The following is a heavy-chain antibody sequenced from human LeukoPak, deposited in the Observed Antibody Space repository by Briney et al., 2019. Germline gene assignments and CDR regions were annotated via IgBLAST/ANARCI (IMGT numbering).Heavy chain of an antibody. J-gene: IGHJ4*02. Sequence: ASVKVSCKASGYTFTGYYMHWVRQAPGQGLEWMGWINPNSGGTNYAQKFQGWVTMTRDTSISTAYVELSRLRSDDTAVYYCARVHRSFLRSLTNSGSWWDYYFDYWGQGTLVTVSS. CDR1: GYTFTGYY. CDR2: INPNSGGT. V-gene: IGHV1-2*04. D-gene: IGHD3-3*01. CDR3: ARVHRSFLRSLTNSGSWWDYYFDY.